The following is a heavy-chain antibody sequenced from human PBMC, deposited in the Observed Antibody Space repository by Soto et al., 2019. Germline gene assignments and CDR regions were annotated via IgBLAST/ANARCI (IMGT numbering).Heavy chain of an antibody. CDR3: ARIHPAYNDYPTVFDI. J-gene: IGHJ3*02. V-gene: IGHV3-7*05. CDR1: GFTFSIYW. D-gene: IGHD4-4*01. CDR2: IKPDGSDK. Sequence: PGGSLRLSCAASGFTFSIYWMSWVRQAPGKGLEWVANIKPDGSDKFYSTSLKTRLTISKDTSKNQVVLTLTNMDPVDTATYYCARIHPAYNDYPTVFDIWGQGTMVTVSS.